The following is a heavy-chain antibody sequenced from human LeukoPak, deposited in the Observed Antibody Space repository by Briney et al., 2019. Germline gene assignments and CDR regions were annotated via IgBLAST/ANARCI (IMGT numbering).Heavy chain of an antibody. CDR3: ATDADILTGYFVQ. Sequence: SVKVSCKASGGTFSSYAISWVRQAPGQGLEWMGRIIPILGIANYAQKFQGRVTITADKSTSTAYMELSSLRSEDTAVYYCATDADILTGYFVQWGQGTLVTVSS. D-gene: IGHD3-9*01. V-gene: IGHV1-69*04. CDR1: GGTFSSYA. CDR2: IIPILGIA. J-gene: IGHJ4*02.